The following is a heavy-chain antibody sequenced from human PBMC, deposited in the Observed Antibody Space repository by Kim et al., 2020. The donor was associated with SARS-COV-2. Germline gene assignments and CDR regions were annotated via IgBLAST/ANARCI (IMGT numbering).Heavy chain of an antibody. CDR2: INHSGST. CDR1: GGSFSGYY. V-gene: IGHV4-34*01. D-gene: IGHD3-10*01. CDR3: ARGRGRYDYGSGSYYYYY. Sequence: SETLSLTCAVYGGSFSGYYWSWIRQPPGKGLEWIGEINHSGSTNYNPSLKSRVTISVDTSKNQFSLKLSSVTAADTAVYYCARGRGRYDYGSGSYYYYY. J-gene: IGHJ6*01.